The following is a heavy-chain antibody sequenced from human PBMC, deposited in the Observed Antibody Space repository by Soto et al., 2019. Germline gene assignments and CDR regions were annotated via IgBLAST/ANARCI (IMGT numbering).Heavy chain of an antibody. Sequence: ASVNVSCNASAYTFTGYYMHWVRQAPGQGLEWMGWINPNSGGTNYAQKFQGWVTMTRDTSISTAYMELSRLRSDDTAVYYCARDRDSFGMDVWGQGTTVTVSS. CDR1: AYTFTGYY. CDR2: INPNSGGT. V-gene: IGHV1-2*04. CDR3: ARDRDSFGMDV. J-gene: IGHJ6*02. D-gene: IGHD3-10*01.